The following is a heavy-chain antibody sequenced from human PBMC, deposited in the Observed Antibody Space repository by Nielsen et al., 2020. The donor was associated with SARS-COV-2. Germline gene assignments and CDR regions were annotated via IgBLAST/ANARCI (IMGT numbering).Heavy chain of an antibody. Sequence: WVRQAPGQRLEWIGWIVVGSGNTNYAQKFQERVTITRDMSTSTAYMELSSLRSEDTAVYYCARCPFSSSWYPHNWFDPWGQGTLVTVSS. CDR3: ARCPFSSSWYPHNWFDP. CDR2: IVVGSGNT. J-gene: IGHJ5*02. D-gene: IGHD6-13*01. V-gene: IGHV1-58*01.